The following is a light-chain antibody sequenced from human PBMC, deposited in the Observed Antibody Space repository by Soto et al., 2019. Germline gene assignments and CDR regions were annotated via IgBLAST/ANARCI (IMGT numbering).Light chain of an antibody. V-gene: IGKV2-28*01. CDR2: LGS. J-gene: IGKJ1*01. CDR3: MQALQAPPT. Sequence: DIVLTQSPLSLPVTPGESASISCKASQSLLLSSGNNYLDWCLQKPGQSPQLLIYLGSNRASGVPDRFSGSGSGTDFTLRITRVEAEDVGVYHCMQALQAPPTFGQGTKVDI. CDR1: QSLLLSSGNNY.